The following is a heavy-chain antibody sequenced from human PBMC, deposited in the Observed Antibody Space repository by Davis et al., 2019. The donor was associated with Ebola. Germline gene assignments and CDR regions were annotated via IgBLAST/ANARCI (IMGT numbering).Heavy chain of an antibody. D-gene: IGHD6-6*01. CDR3: ARLSGLFSSSSGALFFDL. V-gene: IGHV4-39*07. J-gene: IGHJ2*01. CDR2: IYYNGRM. Sequence: SETLSLTCSVSGGSISSGTYYWGWVRQPPGKGLEWIGAIYYNGRMYYKSSLEGRVTISLDTSKNQFSLKLRSVTAADTAVYFCARLSGLFSSSSGALFFDLWGRGTLVSVSS. CDR1: GGSISSGTYY.